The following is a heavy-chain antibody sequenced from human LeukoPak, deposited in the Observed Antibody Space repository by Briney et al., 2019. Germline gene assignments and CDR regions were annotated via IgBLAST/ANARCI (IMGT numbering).Heavy chain of an antibody. V-gene: IGHV1-2*02. CDR3: ARIAVAGTAPFY. D-gene: IGHD6-19*01. CDR2: INPNSGGT. Sequence: ASVKVSCKASGYTFTSYYLHWVRQAPGQGLEWMGWINPNSGGTNYAQKFQGRVTMTRDTSISTAYMELSRLRSDDTAVYYCARIAVAGTAPFYWGQGTLVTVSS. CDR1: GYTFTSYY. J-gene: IGHJ4*02.